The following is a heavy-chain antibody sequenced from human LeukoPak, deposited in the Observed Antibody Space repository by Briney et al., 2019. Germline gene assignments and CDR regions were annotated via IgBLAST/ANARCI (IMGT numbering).Heavy chain of an antibody. D-gene: IGHD2-2*01. CDR3: ARDPRWLTPDCTSTSCYVNYFDP. CDR1: GYSINNGYQ. J-gene: IGHJ5*02. V-gene: IGHV4-38-2*02. Sequence: PSETLSLTCAVSGYSINNGYQWAWIRQSPGRGLEWIGSIYHNGGAHYNPSLRSRVVISVDTSNNQFSLRLSSVTVADTAVYYCARDPRWLTPDCTSTSCYVNYFDPWGRGTLVTVSS. CDR2: IYHNGGA.